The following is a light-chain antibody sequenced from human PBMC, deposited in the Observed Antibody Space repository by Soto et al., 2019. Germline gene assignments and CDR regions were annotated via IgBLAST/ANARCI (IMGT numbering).Light chain of an antibody. CDR2: GTS. J-gene: IGKJ1*01. Sequence: EIVLTQSPGTLSLSPGERATLSCRASQSVASRNLAWDHQRSGQAPRLLIYGTSSRAIHTPDRFSGSGSGTDFTLTISDLEPEDFPVYFCPHFGNSLLTFGQGTKVEI. CDR3: PHFGNSLLT. V-gene: IGKV3-20*01. CDR1: QSVASRN.